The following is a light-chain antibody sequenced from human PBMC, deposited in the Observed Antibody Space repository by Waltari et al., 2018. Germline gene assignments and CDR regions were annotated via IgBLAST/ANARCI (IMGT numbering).Light chain of an antibody. J-gene: IGLJ3*02. CDR1: NLGLKS. CDR3: QVWDYIQGV. V-gene: IGLV3-21*04. Sequence: SYVLTQPPSVSVAPGKTARITCGGNNLGLKSVHWYQQKAGQAPVLVIHSDSGRPTGIPERFSGSTSGDTATLSISRVEAGDEADYFCQVWDYIQGVFGGGTKLTVL. CDR2: SDS.